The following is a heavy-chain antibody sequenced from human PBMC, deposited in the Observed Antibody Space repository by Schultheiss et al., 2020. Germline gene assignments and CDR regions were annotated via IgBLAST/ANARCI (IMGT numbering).Heavy chain of an antibody. D-gene: IGHD3-10*01. Sequence: GGSLRLSCAASGFTFSSYSMNWVRQAPGKGLEWVSSISRSSSYIYYADSVKGRLTISRDNAKKSLYLQMNSLRAEYTAVYYCARFGELNHEYFQHWGQGTLGTVAS. V-gene: IGHV3-21*01. J-gene: IGHJ1*01. CDR1: GFTFSSYS. CDR2: ISRSSSYI. CDR3: ARFGELNHEYFQH.